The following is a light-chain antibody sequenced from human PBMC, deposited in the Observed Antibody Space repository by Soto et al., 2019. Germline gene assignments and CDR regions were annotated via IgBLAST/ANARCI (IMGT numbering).Light chain of an antibody. J-gene: IGLJ1*01. CDR3: CSFARGSSYV. CDR2: EGS. CDR1: SSVVGSYNL. Sequence: QSALTQPASVSGSPGQSITISCTGTSSVVGSYNLVSWYQQHPGKAPKLIISEGSERPSGVSTRFSGSKSGNTASLTISGLQAEDEADYYCCSFARGSSYVFGTGTKVTVL. V-gene: IGLV2-23*01.